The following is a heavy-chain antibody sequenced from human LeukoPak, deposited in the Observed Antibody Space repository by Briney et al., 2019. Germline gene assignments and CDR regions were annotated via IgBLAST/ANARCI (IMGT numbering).Heavy chain of an antibody. CDR3: AKDRAPDNYGSGSYYNGPSYFDY. V-gene: IGHV3-23*01. Sequence: PGGSLRLSCAASGFTFSSYAMSWVRQAPGKGLEWVSAISGSGGSTYYADSVKGRFTISRDNSKNTLYLQMNSLRAKDTAVYYCAKDRAPDNYGSGSYYNGPSYFDYWGQGTLVTVSS. CDR2: ISGSGGST. CDR1: GFTFSSYA. D-gene: IGHD3-10*01. J-gene: IGHJ4*02.